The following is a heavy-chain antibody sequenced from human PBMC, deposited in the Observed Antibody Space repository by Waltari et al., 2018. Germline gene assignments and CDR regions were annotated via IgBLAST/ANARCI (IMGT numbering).Heavy chain of an antibody. J-gene: IGHJ6*03. V-gene: IGHV4-34*02. Sequence: QVQLQQWGAGLLKPSETLSLTCAVYGGSFTDYYWSWIRQPPGKGLGWIGEIYHSGTTNYNPSLKSRVTISVDTSKKLFSLRLTSVTAADTAVYYCARVSSYYDFWSSSSYYYYMDVWDKGTTVTVSS. CDR1: GGSFTDYY. CDR3: ARVSSYYDFWSSSSYYYYMDV. CDR2: IYHSGTT. D-gene: IGHD3-3*01.